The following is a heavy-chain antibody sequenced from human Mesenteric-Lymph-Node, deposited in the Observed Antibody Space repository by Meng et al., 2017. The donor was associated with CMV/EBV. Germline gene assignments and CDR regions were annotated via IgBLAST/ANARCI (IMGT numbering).Heavy chain of an antibody. CDR2: ISSSSSTI. Sequence: GESLKISCAASGFTFSSYSMNWVRQAPGKGLEWVSYISSSSSTIYYADSVKGRFTISRDNAKNSLYLEMNSLRAEDTAVYYCARGGLVNGVGSWGQGTLVTVSS. CDR3: ARGGLVNGVGS. J-gene: IGHJ4*02. V-gene: IGHV3-48*04. D-gene: IGHD2-21*01. CDR1: GFTFSSYS.